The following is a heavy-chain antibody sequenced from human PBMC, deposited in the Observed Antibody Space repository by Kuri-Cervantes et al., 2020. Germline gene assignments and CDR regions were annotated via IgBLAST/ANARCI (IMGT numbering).Heavy chain of an antibody. J-gene: IGHJ4*02. Sequence: GGSLRLSCAASGFTFDDYAMHWVRQAPGKGLEWVSLISWDGGSTYYADSVKGRFTISRDNSKNTLYLQMNSLRAEDAAVYYCARGNAPEQWLGHFDYWGQGTLVTVSS. CDR1: GFTFDDYA. V-gene: IGHV3-43D*04. CDR3: ARGNAPEQWLGHFDY. D-gene: IGHD6-19*01. CDR2: ISWDGGST.